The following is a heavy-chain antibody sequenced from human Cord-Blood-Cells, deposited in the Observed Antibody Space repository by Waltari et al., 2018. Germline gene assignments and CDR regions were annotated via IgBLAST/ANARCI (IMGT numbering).Heavy chain of an antibody. Sequence: EVQLVESGGGLVKPGGFLRLSCAASGFTFSSYSMNWVRQAPGKGLEWVSSISSSSSYIYYADSVKGRFTISRDNAKNSLYLQMNSLRAEDTAVYYCARDQFGEYSSDYWGQGTLVTVSS. CDR3: ARDQFGEYSSDY. V-gene: IGHV3-21*01. D-gene: IGHD6-6*01. CDR1: GFTFSSYS. CDR2: ISSSSSYI. J-gene: IGHJ4*02.